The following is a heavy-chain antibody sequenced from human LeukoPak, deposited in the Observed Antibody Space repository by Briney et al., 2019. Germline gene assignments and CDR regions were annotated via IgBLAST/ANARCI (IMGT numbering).Heavy chain of an antibody. V-gene: IGHV4-59*11. J-gene: IGHJ4*02. Sequence: SETLSLTCSVSGGSISDHHWSWIRQSPGKGLEWIGYIYNTGSTNYNPSLKSRVSMSVARNQFSLNLRSVTAADSAVYYFTRLSRYCSSSSCRTSQYYFDYWGQGAPVTVSS. CDR3: TRLSRYCSSSSCRTSQYYFDY. CDR1: GGSISDHH. D-gene: IGHD2-2*01. CDR2: IYNTGST.